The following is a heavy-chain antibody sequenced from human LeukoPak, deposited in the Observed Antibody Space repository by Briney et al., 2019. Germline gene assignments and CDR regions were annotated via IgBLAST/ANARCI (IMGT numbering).Heavy chain of an antibody. CDR1: GFTFSSYG. CDR3: ASTPNGVAAMYFDY. D-gene: IGHD2-15*01. Sequence: GGSLRLSCAASGFTFSSYGMHWVRQAPGKGLEWVAFIRYDGSNKYYADSVKGRFTISRDNAKNTLYLQMNSLRAGDTAVYYCASTPNGVAAMYFDYWGQGTLVTVSS. CDR2: IRYDGSNK. V-gene: IGHV3-30*02. J-gene: IGHJ4*02.